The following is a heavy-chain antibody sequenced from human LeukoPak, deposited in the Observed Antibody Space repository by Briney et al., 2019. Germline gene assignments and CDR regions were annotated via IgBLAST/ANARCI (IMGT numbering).Heavy chain of an antibody. CDR1: GGSFSGYY. Sequence: SETLSLTCAVYGGSFSGYYWSWIRQPPGKGLEWIGEINHSGSTNYNPSLKSRVTISVDTSKNQFSLKLSSVTAADTAVYYRACHFRYWGQGTLVTVSS. CDR3: ACHFRY. V-gene: IGHV4-34*01. CDR2: INHSGST. D-gene: IGHD3-3*02. J-gene: IGHJ4*02.